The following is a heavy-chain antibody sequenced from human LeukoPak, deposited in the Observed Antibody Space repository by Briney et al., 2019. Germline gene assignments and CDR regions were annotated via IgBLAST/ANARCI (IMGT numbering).Heavy chain of an antibody. V-gene: IGHV3-66*01. Sequence: PGGSLRLSCAASGFTVSSSYMSWVRQAPGKGLEWVSIIYTGGSTYYADSVKGRITISRDNSKNTLYLQMNSLRDEDTAVYYCVRDSYGTSWGQGTLVTVSS. D-gene: IGHD3-16*01. CDR1: GFTVSSSY. CDR2: IYTGGST. CDR3: VRDSYGTS. J-gene: IGHJ5*02.